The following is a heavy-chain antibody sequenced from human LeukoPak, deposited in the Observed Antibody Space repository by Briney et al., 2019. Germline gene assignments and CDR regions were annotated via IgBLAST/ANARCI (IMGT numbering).Heavy chain of an antibody. D-gene: IGHD3-10*01. CDR3: ARVILPDGRPMGY. J-gene: IGHJ4*02. CDR1: GYTFIGYY. Sequence: ASVKVSCKASGYTFIGYYMHWVRQAPGQGLEWMGWINPNSGGTNYAQKFQGRVTMTRDTSISTAYMGLSRLRPDDTAVYYCARVILPDGRPMGYWGQGTLVTVSS. V-gene: IGHV1-2*02. CDR2: INPNSGGT.